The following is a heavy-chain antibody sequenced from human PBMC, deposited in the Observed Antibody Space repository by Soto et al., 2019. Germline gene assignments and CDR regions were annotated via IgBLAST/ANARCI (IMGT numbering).Heavy chain of an antibody. CDR1: GYTFTSYD. V-gene: IGHV1-8*01. CDR3: ARNPNETGTFEY. CDR2: LKPNGGDT. J-gene: IGHJ4*02. D-gene: IGHD7-27*01. Sequence: ASVKVSCKASGYTFTSYDINWVRQATGQGLEWMGWLKPNGGDTGYAQNFQGRVTLTRNTSTATAYMELTSLTSADTAVYFCARNPNETGTFEYWGQGTPVTVSS.